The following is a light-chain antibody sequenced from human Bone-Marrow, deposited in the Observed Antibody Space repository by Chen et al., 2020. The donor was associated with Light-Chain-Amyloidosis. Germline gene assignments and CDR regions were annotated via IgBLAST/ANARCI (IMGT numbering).Light chain of an antibody. J-gene: IGKJ4*01. CDR1: QTISSNY. V-gene: IGKV3-20*01. CDR2: GSS. CDR3: QQYGTSPLT. Sequence: EIVLTQSPGTLSLSPGEGANLPCRASQTISSNYLTWYQQKFGQAPRLLIYGSSSRATGIPDRFTGSGSGTAFTLTIHRLEPEDFAMYYCQQYGTSPLTFGGGTNVEIK.